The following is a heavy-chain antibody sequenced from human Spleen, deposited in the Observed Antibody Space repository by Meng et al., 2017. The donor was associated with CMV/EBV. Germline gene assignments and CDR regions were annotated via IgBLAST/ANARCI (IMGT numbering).Heavy chain of an antibody. J-gene: IGHJ4*02. Sequence: SQTLSLTCTVSGGSTSSSSYYWGWIRQPPGKGLEWIGSIYYSGSTYYNPSLKSRVTISVDTSKNQFSLKLSSVTAADTAVYYCAREAGGYCSSTSCYPADYWGQGTLVTVSS. CDR1: GGSTSSSSYY. CDR2: IYYSGST. D-gene: IGHD2-2*01. CDR3: AREAGGYCSSTSCYPADY. V-gene: IGHV4-39*07.